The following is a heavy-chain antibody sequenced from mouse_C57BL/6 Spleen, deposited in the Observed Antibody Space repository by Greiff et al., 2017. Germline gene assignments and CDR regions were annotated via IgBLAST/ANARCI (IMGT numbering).Heavy chain of an antibody. Sequence: EVQLQQSGPVLVKPGASVKMSCKASGYTFTDYYMNWVKQSHGKSLEWIGVINPYNGGTSYNQKFKGKATLTVDKSSSTAYMELNSLTSEDSAVYYCARRDSSGWYFDYWGQGTTLTVSS. CDR3: ARRDSSGWYFDY. CDR2: INPYNGGT. J-gene: IGHJ2*01. D-gene: IGHD3-2*02. CDR1: GYTFTDYY. V-gene: IGHV1-19*01.